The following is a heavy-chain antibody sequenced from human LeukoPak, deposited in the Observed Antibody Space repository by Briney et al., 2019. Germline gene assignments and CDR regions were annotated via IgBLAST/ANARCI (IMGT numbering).Heavy chain of an antibody. CDR2: IYTGDSRT. J-gene: IGHJ5*02. CDR1: GYRFTSYW. D-gene: IGHD6-13*01. Sequence: GESLKISCKGTGYRFTSYWIGWVRQMPGKGMEWIGVIYTGDSRTRYNPSSQGQVTISVDKSINTAYLQWVSLKASDTAMYYCACRDLSSTWSYPWGQGTLVTVSS. CDR3: ACRDLSSTWSYP. V-gene: IGHV5-51*01.